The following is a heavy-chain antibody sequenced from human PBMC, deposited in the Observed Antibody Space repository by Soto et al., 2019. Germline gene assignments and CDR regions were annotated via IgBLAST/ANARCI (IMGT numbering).Heavy chain of an antibody. V-gene: IGHV3-30-3*01. CDR3: AGPHEYGDFVHACDI. CDR1: GFTFSSYA. CDR2: ISYDGSNK. D-gene: IGHD4-17*01. Sequence: QVQLVESGGGVVQPGRSLRLSCAASGFTFSSYAMHWVRQAPGKGLEWVAVISYDGSNKYYADSVKGRFTIARDNSKNPRNRQMSSLTAEDTAVYYCAGPHEYGDFVHACDIWGRGTMVTVSS. J-gene: IGHJ3*02.